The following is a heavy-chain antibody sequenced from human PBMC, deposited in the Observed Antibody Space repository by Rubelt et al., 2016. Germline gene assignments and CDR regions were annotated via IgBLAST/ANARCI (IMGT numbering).Heavy chain of an antibody. V-gene: IGHV3-53*04. J-gene: IGHJ4*02. CDR1: GFTVSSNY. CDR2: IYSGGRT. CDR3: ATPSGY. Sequence: EVQLVESGGGLVQPGGSLRLSCAASGFTVSSNYMSWVRQPPGKGLEWVSVIYSGGRTYYADSVKGRFTIPRHNSKNTLYLQINSLRAEDTAVYYCATPSGYWGQGTLVTVSS.